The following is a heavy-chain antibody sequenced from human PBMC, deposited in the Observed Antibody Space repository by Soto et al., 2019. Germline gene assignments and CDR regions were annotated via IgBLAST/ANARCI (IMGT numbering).Heavy chain of an antibody. CDR3: ARETRGCGGDCLDY. D-gene: IGHD2-21*02. V-gene: IGHV3-48*03. J-gene: IGHJ4*02. CDR2: ISLSGSDI. Sequence: EVQLVESGGGLVQPGGSLRLSCAAAGFTFSNYEMNWVRQAPGKGLEWVSYISLSGSDIYYADSVKGRFAVSRDDAENSLYLQMNRLRAEDTAMYYCARETRGCGGDCLDYWGQGTLVTV. CDR1: GFTFSNYE.